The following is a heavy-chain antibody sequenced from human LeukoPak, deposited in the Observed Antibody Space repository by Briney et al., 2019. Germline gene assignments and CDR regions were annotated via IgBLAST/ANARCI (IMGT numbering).Heavy chain of an antibody. J-gene: IGHJ4*02. V-gene: IGHV3-20*04. D-gene: IGHD3-3*01. Sequence: GGSLRLSCVASGFTFDDYGLSWVRQVPGKGLEWVSGLNWNGASTGYADSVKGRFTISRDNAKNSLYLQMNSLRAEDTAVYYCARLREIPVFGVVTKSTSYFDYWGQGTLVTVSS. CDR2: LNWNGAST. CDR3: ARLREIPVFGVVTKSTSYFDY. CDR1: GFTFDDYG.